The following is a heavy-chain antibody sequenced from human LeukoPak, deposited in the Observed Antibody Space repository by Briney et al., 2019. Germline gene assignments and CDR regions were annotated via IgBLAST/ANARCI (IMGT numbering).Heavy chain of an antibody. CDR2: IYPGDSDT. Sequence: GESLKISCKGSGYSFTGYWIGWVRQMPGKGLEWMGIIYPGDSDTRYSPSFQGQVTISADKSISTAYLQWSRLKASDTAMYYCARQTGYYGSGSYYNWFDPWGQGTLVTVSS. V-gene: IGHV5-51*01. CDR3: ARQTGYYGSGSYYNWFDP. D-gene: IGHD3-10*01. CDR1: GYSFTGYW. J-gene: IGHJ5*02.